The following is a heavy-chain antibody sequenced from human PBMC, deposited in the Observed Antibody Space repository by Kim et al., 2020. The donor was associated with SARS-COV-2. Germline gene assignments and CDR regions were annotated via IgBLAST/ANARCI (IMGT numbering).Heavy chain of an antibody. CDR2: TI. CDR3: ARGRRDGYNDF. V-gene: IGHV3-48*02. Sequence: TINYAESGKGRFTISRDNAKNSLYLQMNSLRDEDTAVYYCARGRRDGYNDFWGQGTLVTVSS. D-gene: IGHD5-12*01. J-gene: IGHJ4*02.